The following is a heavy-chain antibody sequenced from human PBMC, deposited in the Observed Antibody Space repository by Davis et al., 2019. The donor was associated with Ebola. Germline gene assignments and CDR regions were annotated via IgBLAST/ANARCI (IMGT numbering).Heavy chain of an antibody. CDR3: ARLNVVGGWSNWFDP. V-gene: IGHV4-61*09. CDR2: SYVSGGT. D-gene: IGHD2-15*01. J-gene: IGHJ5*02. CDR1: NGSIYSGSYY. Sequence: PSETLSLTCSVSNGSIYSGSYYWTWLRQAAGKGLEWIGQSYVSGGTNYNPSLRSRVTISVDASKNQYYLRLTSVTAADTAVYYCARLNVVGGWSNWFDPWGQGILVIVSS.